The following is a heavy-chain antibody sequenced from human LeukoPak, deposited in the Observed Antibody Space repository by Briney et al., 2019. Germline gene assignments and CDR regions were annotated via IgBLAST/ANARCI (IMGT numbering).Heavy chain of an antibody. V-gene: IGHV3-23*01. D-gene: IGHD3-16*02. Sequence: PGESLRLSCAASGFTFSSYAMSWVRQAPGKGLEWVSAISGSGGSTYYADSVKGRFTISRDNSKNTLYLQMNSLRAEDTAVYYCARFMITFGGVIVYYFDYWGQGTLVTVSS. CDR3: ARFMITFGGVIVYYFDY. J-gene: IGHJ4*02. CDR2: ISGSGGST. CDR1: GFTFSSYA.